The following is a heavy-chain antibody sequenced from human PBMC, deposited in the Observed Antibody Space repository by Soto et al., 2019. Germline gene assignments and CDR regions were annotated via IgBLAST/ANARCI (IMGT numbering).Heavy chain of an antibody. V-gene: IGHV3-23*01. D-gene: IGHD2-21*02. Sequence: GGSLRLSCAASGFSFTNFAMSWVRQAPGKGLEWVAGIGASGDITWYADSVKGRLPISRDNSKNTLYLQLNSLRFEDTAVYYCAKDDFTDRGDDYFDYWGPGTLV. CDR2: IGASGDIT. J-gene: IGHJ4*02. CDR1: GFSFTNFA. CDR3: AKDDFTDRGDDYFDY.